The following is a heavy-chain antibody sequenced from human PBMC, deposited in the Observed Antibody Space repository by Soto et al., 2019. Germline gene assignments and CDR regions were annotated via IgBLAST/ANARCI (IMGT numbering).Heavy chain of an antibody. D-gene: IGHD3-22*01. CDR3: TTNARGRYYDSSGYRPINYYYYYGMDV. CDR1: GFTFSNAW. V-gene: IGHV3-15*07. Sequence: GGSLRLSCAASGFTFSNAWMNWVRQAPGMGLEWVGRIKSKTDGGTTDYAAPVKGRFTISRDDSKNTLYLQMNSLKTEDTAVYYCTTNARGRYYDSSGYRPINYYYYYGMDVWGQGTTVTVSS. J-gene: IGHJ6*02. CDR2: IKSKTDGGTT.